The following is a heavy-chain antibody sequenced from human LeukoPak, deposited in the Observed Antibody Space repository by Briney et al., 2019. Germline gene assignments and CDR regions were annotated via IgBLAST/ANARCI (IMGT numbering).Heavy chain of an antibody. Sequence: SETLSLTCAVYGGSFSGYYWSWIRQPPGKGLEWIGEINHSGGTNYNPSLKSRVTISVDTSKNQFSLKLSSVTAADTAVYYCAGALGDYWGQGTLVTVSS. CDR2: INHSGGT. J-gene: IGHJ4*02. CDR1: GGSFSGYY. CDR3: AGALGDY. V-gene: IGHV4-34*01. D-gene: IGHD3-16*02.